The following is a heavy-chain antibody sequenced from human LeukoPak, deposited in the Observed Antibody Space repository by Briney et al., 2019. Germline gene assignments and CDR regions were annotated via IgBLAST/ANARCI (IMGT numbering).Heavy chain of an antibody. CDR1: GASVSTNY. CDR2: IYYSGST. CDR3: ARDSAYSSSFDY. J-gene: IGHJ4*02. V-gene: IGHV4-59*02. Sequence: SETLSLTCTVSGASVSTNYWSWIRQSPGKGLEWIGYIYYSGSTNYNPSLKSRVTISVDTSKNQFSLKLSSVTAADTAVYYCARDSAYSSSFDYWGQGTLVTVSS. D-gene: IGHD6-6*01.